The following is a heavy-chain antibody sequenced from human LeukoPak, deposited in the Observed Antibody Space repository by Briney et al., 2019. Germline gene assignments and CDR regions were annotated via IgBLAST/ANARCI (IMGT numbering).Heavy chain of an antibody. D-gene: IGHD6-13*01. CDR3: ARGYSSSWYGSGYYYMDV. Sequence: PSETLSLTCAVYGGSFSGYYWSWIRQPPGKGLEWIGYIYYSGSTNYNPSLKSRVTISVDTSKNQFSLKLSSVTAADTAVYYCARGYSSSWYGSGYYYMDVWGKGTTVTVSS. J-gene: IGHJ6*03. V-gene: IGHV4-59*01. CDR2: IYYSGST. CDR1: GGSFSGYY.